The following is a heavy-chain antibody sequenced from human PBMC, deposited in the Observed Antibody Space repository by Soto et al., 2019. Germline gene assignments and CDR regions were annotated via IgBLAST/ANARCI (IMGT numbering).Heavy chain of an antibody. J-gene: IGHJ4*02. V-gene: IGHV3-48*01. CDR3: AREVYCSGGSCYHPNLIDY. CDR2: ISSSSSTI. D-gene: IGHD2-15*01. Sequence: EVQLVESGGGLVQPGGSLRLSCAASGFTFSSYSMNWVRQAPGKGLEWVSYISSSSSTIYYADSVKGRFTISRDNAKNSLYLQMNSLRAEDTAVYYCAREVYCSGGSCYHPNLIDYWGQGTLVTVSS. CDR1: GFTFSSYS.